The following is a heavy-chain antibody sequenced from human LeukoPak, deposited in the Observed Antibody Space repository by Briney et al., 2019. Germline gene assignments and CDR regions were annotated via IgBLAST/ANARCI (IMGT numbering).Heavy chain of an antibody. J-gene: IGHJ5*02. Sequence: SETLSLTCTVSGGSISSYYWSWIRQPPGKGLEWIGYIYCSGSTNYNPSLKSRVTISVDTSKNQFSLKLSSVTAADTAVYYCARAGGREYSGSYPNWFDPWGQGTLVTVSS. CDR2: IYCSGST. CDR3: ARAGGREYSGSYPNWFDP. D-gene: IGHD1-26*01. CDR1: GGSISSYY. V-gene: IGHV4-59*01.